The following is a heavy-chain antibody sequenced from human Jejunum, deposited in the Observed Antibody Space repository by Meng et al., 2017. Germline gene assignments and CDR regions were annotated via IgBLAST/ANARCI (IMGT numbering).Heavy chain of an antibody. V-gene: IGHV4-61*02. CDR1: GGSLRSGSFY. CDR2: IFTSGST. J-gene: IGHJ6*02. D-gene: IGHD2-15*01. CDR3: ARDYIVVLPGTLPERDYYAMDV. Sequence: SETLSLTCTVSGGSLRSGSFYWSWIRQPAGKGLEWIGRIFTSGSTKYNPSLKSRVTISVDTSKNQFSLNLNSVTAADTAVYYCARDYIVVLPGTLPERDYYAMDVWGQGTTVTVSS.